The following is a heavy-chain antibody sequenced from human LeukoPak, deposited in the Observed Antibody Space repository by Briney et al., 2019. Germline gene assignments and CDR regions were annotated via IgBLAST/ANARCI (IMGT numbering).Heavy chain of an antibody. CDR3: ARGFDYYGSGSYGNLDAFDI. J-gene: IGHJ3*02. V-gene: IGHV4-59*01. Sequence: SETLSLNCTVFGGSISTYYWNWIRQPPGKGLEWIGYIYYSGSTNYNPSLKSRITMSVDTSQIQFSLKLGSVTAADTAVYYCARGFDYYGSGSYGNLDAFDIWGQGTMVTVSS. D-gene: IGHD3-10*01. CDR2: IYYSGST. CDR1: GGSISTYY.